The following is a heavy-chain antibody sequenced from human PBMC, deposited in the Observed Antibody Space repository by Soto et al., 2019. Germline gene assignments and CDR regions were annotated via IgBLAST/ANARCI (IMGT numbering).Heavy chain of an antibody. D-gene: IGHD4-4*01. CDR2: IYHSGST. CDR1: GGSISSGGYS. CDR3: ARGMTTVTPYDY. J-gene: IGHJ4*02. Sequence: QLQLQESGSGLVKPSQTLSLTCAVSGGSISSGGYSWSWIRQPPGKGLEWIGYIYHSGSTYYNPSLQSRVXXXVXXSKNQFSLNLSSVTAADTAVYYCARGMTTVTPYDYWGQGTLVTVSS. V-gene: IGHV4-30-2*01.